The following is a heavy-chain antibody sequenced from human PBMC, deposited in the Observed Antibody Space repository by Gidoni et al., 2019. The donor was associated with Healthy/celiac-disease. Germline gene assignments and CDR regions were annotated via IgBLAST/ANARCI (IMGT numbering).Heavy chain of an antibody. D-gene: IGHD3-9*01. Sequence: QVQLVESGGGVVQPGRSLRLPCAASGFTFSSYAMPWVRQAPGKGLEWVAVISYDGSNKYYADSVKGRFTISRDNSKNTLYLQMNSLRAEDTAVYYCARGSTYYDILTGYYRSGGGFDYWGQGTLVTVSS. J-gene: IGHJ4*02. CDR2: ISYDGSNK. CDR1: GFTFSSYA. CDR3: ARGSTYYDILTGYYRSGGGFDY. V-gene: IGHV3-30-3*01.